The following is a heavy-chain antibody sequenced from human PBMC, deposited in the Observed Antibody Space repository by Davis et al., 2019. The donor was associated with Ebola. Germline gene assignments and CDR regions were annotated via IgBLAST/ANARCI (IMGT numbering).Heavy chain of an antibody. J-gene: IGHJ4*02. V-gene: IGHV4-59*12. CDR2: IYYSGST. CDR3: ARSRFLEWLPYYY. D-gene: IGHD3-3*01. Sequence: MPGGSLRLSCTVSGGSISSYYWSWIRQPPGKGLEWIGYIYYSGSTNYNPSLKSRVTISVDTSKNQFSLKLSSVTAADTAVYYCARSRFLEWLPYYYWGQGTLVTVSS. CDR1: GGSISSYY.